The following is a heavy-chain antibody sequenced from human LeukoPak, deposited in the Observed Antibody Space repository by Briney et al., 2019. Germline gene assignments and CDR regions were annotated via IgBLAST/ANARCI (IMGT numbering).Heavy chain of an antibody. D-gene: IGHD1-26*01. CDR3: ARGGLVGPTPYLDG. CDR2: INNNGNRR. CDR1: GFTFSTYP. V-gene: IGHV3-64*01. J-gene: IGHJ4*02. Sequence: PGGSLRLSCAASGFTFSTYPMYWVRQAPGRGPEYVSGINNNGNRRYYAKSVKGRFTISRDNSKNTLYLQVGSLRAEDMAVYYCARGGLVGPTPYLDGWGQGTLVTVSS.